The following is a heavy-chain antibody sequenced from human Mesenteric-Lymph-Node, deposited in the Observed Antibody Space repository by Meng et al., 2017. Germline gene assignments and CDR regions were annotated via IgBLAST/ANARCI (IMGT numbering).Heavy chain of an antibody. CDR1: GFTFSSYG. V-gene: IGHV3-33*08. Sequence: GESLKISCAASGFTFSSYGMHWVRQAPGKGLEWVAVIWYDGSNKYYADSVRGRFTISRDNAKNTLYLQMNSLRAEDTAVYYCARDPCSGGSCYLLYYYGMDVWGQGTTVTVSS. D-gene: IGHD2-15*01. CDR3: ARDPCSGGSCYLLYYYGMDV. J-gene: IGHJ6*02. CDR2: IWYDGSNK.